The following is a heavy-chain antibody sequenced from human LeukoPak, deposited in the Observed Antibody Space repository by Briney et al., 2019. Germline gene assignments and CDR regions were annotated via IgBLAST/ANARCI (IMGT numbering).Heavy chain of an antibody. J-gene: IGHJ3*02. Sequence: ASVKVSCKASGGTFSSYAISGVRPAPGQGVEWVGGIIPILGTENYAQKFQGRVTITTDESTSNAYMELRGLRSENTAVYYCARECVYSYGYPSDAFDSWGQGRMLSVCS. CDR2: IIPILGTE. CDR3: ARECVYSYGYPSDAFDS. CDR1: GGTFSSYA. D-gene: IGHD5-18*01. V-gene: IGHV1-69*05.